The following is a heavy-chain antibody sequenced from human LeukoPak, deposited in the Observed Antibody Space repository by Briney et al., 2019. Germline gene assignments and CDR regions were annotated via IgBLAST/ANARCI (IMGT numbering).Heavy chain of an antibody. V-gene: IGHV5-51*01. CDR2: IYPGDSDT. J-gene: IGHJ4*02. Sequence: GESLKISCKGSGYSFNTYWIARVRQMPGKGLEWMGIIYPGDSDTRYSPSFQGQVTISADESISTAYLHWSSLKASDTAMYYCARQADYNVLTGYFKGHLDYWGQGTLVTVSS. CDR3: ARQADYNVLTGYFKGHLDY. D-gene: IGHD3-9*01. CDR1: GYSFNTYW.